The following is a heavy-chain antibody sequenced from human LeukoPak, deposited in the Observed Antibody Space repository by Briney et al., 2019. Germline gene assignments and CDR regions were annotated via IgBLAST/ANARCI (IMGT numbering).Heavy chain of an antibody. V-gene: IGHV4-38-2*02. D-gene: IGHD3-10*01. CDR2: IYHSGST. Sequence: SDTLTLTCTASGHTISSGHYSSWTRPPPRKGTESTASIYHSGSTSYNPSPESRGTISVDSAKNQFSPELSTVTAVATPLYYCARNSGSRVSGTYFNGIYFDFWGQGTLVTVSS. CDR3: ARNSGSRVSGTYFNGIYFDF. J-gene: IGHJ4*02. CDR1: GHTISSGHY.